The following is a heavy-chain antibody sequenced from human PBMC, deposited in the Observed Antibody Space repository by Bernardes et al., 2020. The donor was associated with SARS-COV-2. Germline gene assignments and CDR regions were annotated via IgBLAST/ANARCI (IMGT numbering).Heavy chain of an antibody. J-gene: IGHJ4*02. CDR1: GYTFTGSF. D-gene: IGHD2-21*02. CDR3: ARTRTTISTTGIPVDY. Sequence: ASVKVSCKASGYTFTGSFIHWVRQAPGQRPEWMGWINPNTGGTNYVQKFQGRVTMTRDTSITTAYMELSRLGSDDTAIYYCARTRTTISTTGIPVDYWGQGTLVTVSS. CDR2: INPNTGGT. V-gene: IGHV1-2*02.